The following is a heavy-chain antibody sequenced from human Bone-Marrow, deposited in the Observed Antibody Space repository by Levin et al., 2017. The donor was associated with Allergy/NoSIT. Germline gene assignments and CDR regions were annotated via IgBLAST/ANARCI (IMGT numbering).Heavy chain of an antibody. CDR1: GYTFTSYD. CDR2: MNPNSGNT. V-gene: IGHV1-8*01. D-gene: IGHD2-8*01. CDR3: ARVGYCTNGVCYGPYYYYYGMDV. Sequence: GESLKISCKASGYTFTSYDINWVRQATGQGLEWMGWMNPNSGNTGYAQKFQGRVTMTRNTSISTAYMELSSLRSEDTAVYYCARVGYCTNGVCYGPYYYYYGMDVWGQGTTVTVSS. J-gene: IGHJ6*02.